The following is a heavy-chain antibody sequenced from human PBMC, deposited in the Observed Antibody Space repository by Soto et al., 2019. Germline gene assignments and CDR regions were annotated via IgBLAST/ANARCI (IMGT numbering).Heavy chain of an antibody. J-gene: IGHJ6*02. CDR2: IIPIFGTA. CDR1: GGTFSSYA. D-gene: IGHD2-15*01. Sequence: SVKVSCKASGGTFSSYAISWVRQAPGQGLEWMGGIIPIFGTANYAQKFQGRVTITADESTSTAYMELSSLRSEDTAVYYCARGGEVADYYYYYGMDVWGQGTTVTVSS. V-gene: IGHV1-69*13. CDR3: ARGGEVADYYYYYGMDV.